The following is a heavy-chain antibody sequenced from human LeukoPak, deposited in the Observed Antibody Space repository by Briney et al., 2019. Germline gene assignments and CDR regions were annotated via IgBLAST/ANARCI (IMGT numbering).Heavy chain of an antibody. CDR3: ASARAAPPPRIVGALELDY. J-gene: IGHJ4*02. V-gene: IGHV3-30*04. D-gene: IGHD1-26*01. CDR2: ISYDGSNK. CDR1: GFTFSSYA. Sequence: GGSLRLSCAASGFTFSSYAMHWVRQAPGKGLEWVAVISYDGSNKYYADSVKGRFTISRDNSKNTLYLQMNSLRAEDTAVYYCASARAAPPPRIVGALELDYWGQGTLVTVSS.